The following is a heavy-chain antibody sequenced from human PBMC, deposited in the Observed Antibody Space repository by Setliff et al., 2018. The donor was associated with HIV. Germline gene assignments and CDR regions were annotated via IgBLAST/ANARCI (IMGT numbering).Heavy chain of an antibody. V-gene: IGHV3-7*01. D-gene: IGHD1-1*01. CDR1: GFTFNTYW. CDR3: ATSKWNDDRVPESHADL. J-gene: IGHJ5*02. CDR2: IKEDGSDT. Sequence: GGSLRLSCAASGFTFNTYWMSWVRQAPGKGLEWVANIKEDGSDTYYVDSVKGRFTISRDNAKNSLYLEINSLRVEDTAIYYCATSKWNDDRVPESHADLWGQGTLVTVSS.